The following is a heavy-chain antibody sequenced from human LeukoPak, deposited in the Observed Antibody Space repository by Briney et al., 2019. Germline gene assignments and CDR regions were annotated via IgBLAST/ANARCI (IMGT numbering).Heavy chain of an antibody. Sequence: PGGSLRLSCAASGFTFSSYWMHWVRQAPGKGLVWVSRINSDGSSTSYADSVKGRFTISRDNAKNTLYLRMNSLRAEDTAVYYCARDYYYYGMDVWGQGTTVTVSS. CDR3: ARDYYYYGMDV. CDR1: GFTFSSYW. J-gene: IGHJ6*02. CDR2: INSDGSST. V-gene: IGHV3-74*01.